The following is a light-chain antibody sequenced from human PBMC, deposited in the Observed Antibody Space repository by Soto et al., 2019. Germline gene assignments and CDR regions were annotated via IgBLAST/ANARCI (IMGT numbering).Light chain of an antibody. J-gene: IGKJ5*01. CDR1: QSLLHSDGRTY. V-gene: IGKV2D-29*01. CDR3: MQSIQLPIT. Sequence: DIAMTLTPLSLSGTTGHPASISFKSSQSLLHSDGRTYFYWYLQKPGQPPQLLIYDVSNRLSGVPDRFSGSGSGTDFTLKISRVEAEDVGVYYCMQSIQLPITFGQGTRLENK. CDR2: DVS.